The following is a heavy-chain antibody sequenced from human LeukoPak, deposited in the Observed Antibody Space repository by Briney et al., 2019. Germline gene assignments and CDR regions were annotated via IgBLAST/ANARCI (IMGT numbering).Heavy chain of an antibody. CDR2: IIPIFGTA. V-gene: IGHV1-69*13. J-gene: IGHJ4*02. CDR1: GGTFSSYA. D-gene: IGHD3-22*01. Sequence: ASVKVSCKASGGTFSSYAISWVRQAPGQGLEWMGGIIPIFGTANYAQKFQGRVTITADESTSTAYMELSSLRSEDTAVYYCARAHYYYDSREYYFDYWGQGTLVTVSS. CDR3: ARAHYYYDSREYYFDY.